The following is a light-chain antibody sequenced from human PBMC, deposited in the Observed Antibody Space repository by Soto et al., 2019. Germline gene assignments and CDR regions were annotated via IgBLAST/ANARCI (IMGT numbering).Light chain of an antibody. J-gene: IGKJ4*01. CDR2: GAS. CDR3: QQYGSSPLT. Sequence: EMGLPRPPATLSLFPGKRAPSSGRPSRRLRSSTLAWYQQKPGQAPRLLIYGASSRATGIPDRFSGSGSGTDFTLTISRLEPEDFAVYYCQQYGSSPLTFGGGTKVEIK. V-gene: IGKV3-20*01. CDR1: RRLRSST.